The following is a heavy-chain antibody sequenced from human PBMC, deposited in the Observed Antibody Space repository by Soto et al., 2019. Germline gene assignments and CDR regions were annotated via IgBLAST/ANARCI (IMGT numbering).Heavy chain of an antibody. D-gene: IGHD2-2*01. CDR3: ARGAPYCSSTSCPFDY. V-gene: IGHV1-3*01. CDR2: INAGNGNT. CDR1: GYTFTSYA. J-gene: IGHJ4*02. Sequence: WASVKVSCKASGYTFTSYAMHWVRQAPGQRLEWMGWINAGNGNTKYSQKFQGRVTITRDTSASTAYMELSSLRSEDTAVYYCARGAPYCSSTSCPFDYWGQGTLVTVSS.